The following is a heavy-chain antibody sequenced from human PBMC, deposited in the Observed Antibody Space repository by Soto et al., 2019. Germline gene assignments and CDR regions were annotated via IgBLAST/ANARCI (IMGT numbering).Heavy chain of an antibody. CDR3: ASVRNTMYGSGWYDY. J-gene: IGHJ4*02. CDR1: GGTFSSYA. V-gene: IGHV1-69*01. CDR2: IIPIFGTA. D-gene: IGHD6-19*01. Sequence: QVQLVQSGAEVKKPGSSVKVSCKASGGTFSSYAISWVRQAPGQGLEWMGGIIPIFGTANYAQKFQGRVTVTADESTSTAYMELSSLRSEDTAVYYCASVRNTMYGSGWYDYWGQGTLVTVSS.